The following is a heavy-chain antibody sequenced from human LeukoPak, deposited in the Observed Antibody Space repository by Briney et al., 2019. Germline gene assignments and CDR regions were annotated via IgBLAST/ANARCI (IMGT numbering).Heavy chain of an antibody. Sequence: GGSLRLSCAASGFTFSTYAMSWVRQAPGKGLEWVSAISNSGSSTYCADSVKGRFTISRDTSKNTLYLQMNSPRAEDTAVYYCAKGRTIDYWGQGTLVTVSS. CDR1: GFTFSTYA. J-gene: IGHJ4*02. CDR3: AKGRTIDY. V-gene: IGHV3-23*01. CDR2: ISNSGSST.